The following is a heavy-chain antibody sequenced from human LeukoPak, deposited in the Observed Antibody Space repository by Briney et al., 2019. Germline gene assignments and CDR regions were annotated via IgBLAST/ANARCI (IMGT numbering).Heavy chain of an antibody. CDR3: ARGPSHSSCYYYYFDY. V-gene: IGHV3-21*01. J-gene: IGHJ4*02. D-gene: IGHD3-22*01. CDR1: GFTFSSYS. Sequence: GGSLRLSCAASGFTFSSYSMNWVRQAPGKGLEWVSSISSSSSYIYYADSVKGRFTISRDNAKNSLYLQMNSLRAEDTAVYYCARGPSHSSCYYYYFDYWGQGTLVTVSS. CDR2: ISSSSSYI.